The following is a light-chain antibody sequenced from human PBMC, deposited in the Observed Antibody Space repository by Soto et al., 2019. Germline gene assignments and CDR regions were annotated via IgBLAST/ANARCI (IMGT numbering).Light chain of an antibody. CDR2: DAS. CDR3: QQYKNWPPIT. CDR1: QSISSW. J-gene: IGKJ5*01. V-gene: IGKV1-5*01. Sequence: DIKMTQCPSTLSASVGASVTITCRASQSISSWLAWYQQKPGKAPKLLIYDASSLESGVPSRFSGSGSGTEFTLTIRSLQSEDLAVYYGQQYKNWPPITFGQGARLEIK.